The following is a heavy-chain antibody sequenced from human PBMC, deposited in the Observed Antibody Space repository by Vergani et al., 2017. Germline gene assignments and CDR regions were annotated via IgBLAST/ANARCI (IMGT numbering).Heavy chain of an antibody. CDR2: INPNSGGT. Sequence: VKLVESGGGLVQPGESLRISCKGSGYSFTSYWISWVRQAPGQGLEWMGWINPNSGGTNYAQKFQGRVTMTRDTSISTAYMELSRLRSDDTAVYYCARAGRDGYNSAAFDIWGQGTMVTVSS. CDR3: ARAGRDGYNSAAFDI. J-gene: IGHJ3*02. CDR1: GYSFTSYW. V-gene: IGHV1-2*02. D-gene: IGHD5-24*01.